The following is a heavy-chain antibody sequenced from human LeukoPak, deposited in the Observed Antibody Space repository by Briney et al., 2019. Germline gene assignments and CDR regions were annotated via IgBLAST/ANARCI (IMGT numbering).Heavy chain of an antibody. CDR2: IYYSGST. Sequence: PSETLSLTCTVSGGSISSYYWSWIRQPPGKGLEWIGYIYYSGSTNYNPSLKSRVTISVDTSKNQFSLKLSSVTAADTAVYYCARVVAAAGFDPWGQGTLVTVSS. J-gene: IGHJ5*02. D-gene: IGHD6-13*01. CDR3: ARVVAAAGFDP. CDR1: GGSISSYY. V-gene: IGHV4-59*01.